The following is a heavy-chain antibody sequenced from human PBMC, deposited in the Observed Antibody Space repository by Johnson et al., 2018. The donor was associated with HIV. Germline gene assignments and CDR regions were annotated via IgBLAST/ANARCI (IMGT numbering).Heavy chain of an antibody. Sequence: QVQLVESGGGVVQPGRSLRLSCAASGFTFSTSGMHWVRQAPGKGLEWVAFIRYDGSNKYYADSVKGRFTISRDNAKNSLYLQMNSLRAEDTAVYYCAKCYSGSYRDAFDIWGQGTMVTVSS. CDR2: IRYDGSNK. CDR3: AKCYSGSYRDAFDI. D-gene: IGHD1-26*01. CDR1: GFTFSTSG. J-gene: IGHJ3*02. V-gene: IGHV3-33*03.